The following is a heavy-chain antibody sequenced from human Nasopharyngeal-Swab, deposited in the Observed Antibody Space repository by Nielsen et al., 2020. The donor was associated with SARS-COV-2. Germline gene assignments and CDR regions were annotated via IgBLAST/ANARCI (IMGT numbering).Heavy chain of an antibody. J-gene: IGHJ4*02. CDR1: GGSISSGGYY. Sequence: SETLSLTCNVSGGSISSGGYYWSWIRQHPGKGLEWIGYIYYSGSTYYNPSLKSRVTISVDTSKNQFSLKLSSVTAADTAVYYCAREFKGRSSTNRRLGYFDYWGQGTLVTVSS. CDR3: AREFKGRSSTNRRLGYFDY. CDR2: IYYSGST. V-gene: IGHV4-31*03. D-gene: IGHD2-2*01.